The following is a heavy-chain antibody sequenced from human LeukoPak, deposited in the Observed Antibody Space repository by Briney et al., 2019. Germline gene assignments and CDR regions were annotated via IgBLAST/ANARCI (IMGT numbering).Heavy chain of an antibody. CDR3: ASHDYGDYASFDY. CDR1: GFTFSRYW. D-gene: IGHD4-17*01. Sequence: GGSLRLSCVASGFTFSRYWMSWVRQAPGKGLEWVANIKEDGSEKYYVDSVKGRFTISRDNAKNSLYLQMNSLRAEDTAVYYCASHDYGDYASFDYCGQGTLVTVSS. J-gene: IGHJ4*02. V-gene: IGHV3-7*03. CDR2: IKEDGSEK.